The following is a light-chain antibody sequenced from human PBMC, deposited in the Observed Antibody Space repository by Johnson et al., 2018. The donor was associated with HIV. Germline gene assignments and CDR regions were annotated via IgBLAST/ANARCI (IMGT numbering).Light chain of an antibody. CDR2: DRN. Sequence: QSILTQPPSVSAAPGQKVTISCSGSSSNIGNNYVSWYQHLPGIAPTLLVYDRNKRPSGIPDRFSGSKSGTSATLAITGLQTGDEADYNCGTWDSSLRGYVFGTGTEVTVL. V-gene: IGLV1-51*01. J-gene: IGLJ1*01. CDR3: GTWDSSLRGYV. CDR1: SSNIGNNY.